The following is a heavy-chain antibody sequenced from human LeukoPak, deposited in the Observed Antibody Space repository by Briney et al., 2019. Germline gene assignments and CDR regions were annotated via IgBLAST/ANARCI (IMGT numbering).Heavy chain of an antibody. Sequence: GESLKISCKGSGYRFNSYWISWVRQMPGKGLEWMGGIDPSDSDANYSPSFQGHVTFSVDKSLTTAFLQWSSLKASDTAMYYCARSGRGWQDYFDYWGQGTLVTVSS. J-gene: IGHJ4*02. V-gene: IGHV5-10-1*01. CDR1: GYRFNSYW. CDR3: ARSGRGWQDYFDY. CDR2: IDPSDSDA. D-gene: IGHD5-12*01.